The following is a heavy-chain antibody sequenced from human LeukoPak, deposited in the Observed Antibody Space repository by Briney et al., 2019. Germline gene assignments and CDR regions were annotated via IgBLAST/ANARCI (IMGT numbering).Heavy chain of an antibody. CDR2: ISGSGGST. CDR3: AKGELWFGEPFDY. J-gene: IGHJ4*02. CDR1: GFTFSSYS. D-gene: IGHD3-10*01. V-gene: IGHV3-23*01. Sequence: GGSLRLSCAASGFTFSSYSMNWVRQAPGKGLEWVSAISGSGGSTYYADSVKGRFTISRDNSKNTLYLQMNSLRAEDTAVYYCAKGELWFGEPFDYWGQGTLVTVSS.